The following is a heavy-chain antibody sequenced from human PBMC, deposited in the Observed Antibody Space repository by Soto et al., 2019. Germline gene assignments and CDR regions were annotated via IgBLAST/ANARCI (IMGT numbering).Heavy chain of an antibody. CDR3: ATCCKGYYGSGRSSLFDY. J-gene: IGHJ4*02. Sequence: QVQLQESGPGLVKPSQTLSLTCTVSGGSISSGGYYWSWIRQHPGKGLEWIGYIYYSGSTYYNPSLKSRVTISVDTSKNQFSLKLSSVTAADTAVYYCATCCKGYYGSGRSSLFDYWGQGTLVTVSS. CDR2: IYYSGST. D-gene: IGHD3-10*01. V-gene: IGHV4-31*03. CDR1: GGSISSGGYY.